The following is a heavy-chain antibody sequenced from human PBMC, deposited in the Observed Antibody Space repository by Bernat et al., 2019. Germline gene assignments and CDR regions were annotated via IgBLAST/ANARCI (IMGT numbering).Heavy chain of an antibody. Sequence: VQLVESGGGVVQPGRSLRLSCAASGFTFSAYWMSWVRQAPGMGLEWVANIKEDGREIYYVDSVKGRFTISRDNAENSLDLQMNSLRAEDTAVYYCAREGMMYGIGYGLDVWGQGTTVTVSS. CDR1: GFTFSAYW. D-gene: IGHD2-8*01. CDR2: IKEDGREI. J-gene: IGHJ6*02. V-gene: IGHV3-7*03. CDR3: AREGMMYGIGYGLDV.